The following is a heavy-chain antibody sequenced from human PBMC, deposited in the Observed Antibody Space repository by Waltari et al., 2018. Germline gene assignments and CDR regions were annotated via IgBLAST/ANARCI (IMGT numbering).Heavy chain of an antibody. CDR1: GYIFINYF. CDR2: INCRNGGT. J-gene: IGHJ3*02. D-gene: IGHD2-21*01. CDR3: TVIAGDFDI. V-gene: IGHV1-2*06. Sequence: QVNLVQSGADVRKPGAPVTVSCKASGYIFINYFIHWVRQAPGQGLEWIGRINCRNGGTDYAQKLQGRVTLTRDTSISTAYMELSGLTLDDTAIYYCTVIAGDFDIWGPGTMVTASS.